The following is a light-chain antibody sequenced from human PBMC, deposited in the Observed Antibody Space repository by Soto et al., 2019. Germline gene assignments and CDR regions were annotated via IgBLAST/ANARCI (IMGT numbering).Light chain of an antibody. CDR1: NNDVGAYPY. Sequence: QSVLTQPASVSGSPGQSITISCTGTNNDVGAYPYVSWYQQHPGTAPKLVTYEVTHRPSGISDRFSGSKSGNTASLTISGLQAEDESDYYCCSYAGSSTWVFGGGTKVTVL. CDR2: EVT. CDR3: CSYAGSSTWV. V-gene: IGLV2-14*01. J-gene: IGLJ3*02.